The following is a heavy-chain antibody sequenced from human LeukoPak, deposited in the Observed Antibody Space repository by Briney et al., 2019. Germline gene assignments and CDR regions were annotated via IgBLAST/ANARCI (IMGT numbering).Heavy chain of an antibody. CDR3: ARLQYYNDSRSYLSSDSDY. D-gene: IGHD3-22*01. V-gene: IGHV4-39*01. CDR2: IYYSGTT. CDR1: GGSISSSSYY. Sequence: KTSETLSLTCTVSGGSISSSSYYWGWIRQPPGMGLEGIGSIYYSGTTYYNPSLKSLFTISVDTSKNQFSLKLSSVTAANTAVYYWARLQYYNDSRSYLSSDSDYWGQGTPVTVSS. J-gene: IGHJ4*02.